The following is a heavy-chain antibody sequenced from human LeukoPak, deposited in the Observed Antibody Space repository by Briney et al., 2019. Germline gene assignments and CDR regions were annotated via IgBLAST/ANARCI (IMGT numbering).Heavy chain of an antibody. CDR2: INPNSGGT. CDR3: ARDYDSSGPTCYGMDV. J-gene: IGHJ6*02. D-gene: IGHD3-22*01. Sequence: GASVKVSCKASGYTFTGYYMHWVRQAPGQGLEWMGWINPNSGGTNYAQKFQGWVTMTRDTSISTAYMELSRLRSDDTAVYYCARDYDSSGPTCYGMDVWGQGTTVTVSS. V-gene: IGHV1-2*04. CDR1: GYTFTGYY.